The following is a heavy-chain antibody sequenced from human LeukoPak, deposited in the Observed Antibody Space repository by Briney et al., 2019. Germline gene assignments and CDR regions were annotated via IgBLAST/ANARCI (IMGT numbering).Heavy chain of an antibody. CDR1: GYTFTGYY. CDR3: ARGDSTTIFGVVTLFGDYYYYYYMDG. V-gene: IGHV1-2*02. CDR2: INPNSGVT. D-gene: IGHD3-3*01. J-gene: IGHJ6*03. Sequence: PVKASCKASGYTFTGYYMHWVPQAPGQGLEWMGWINPNSGVTNYAQKFQGRVTMTRDTSISTAYMELSRLRSDDTAVYYCARGDSTTIFGVVTLFGDYYYYYYMDGWGKGTTVTASS.